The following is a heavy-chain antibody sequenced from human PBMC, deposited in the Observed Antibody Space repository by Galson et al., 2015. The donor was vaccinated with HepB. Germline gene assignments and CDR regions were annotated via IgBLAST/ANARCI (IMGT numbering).Heavy chain of an antibody. J-gene: IGHJ4*02. Sequence: SVKVSCKVSGYTLTELSMHWVRQAPGKGLEWMGGFDPEDGETIYAQKFQGRVTMTEDTSTDTAYMELSSLRSEDTAVYYCATDPGYSSSWYSYFDYWGQGTLVTVSS. CDR1: GYTLTELS. V-gene: IGHV1-24*01. CDR3: ATDPGYSSSWYSYFDY. CDR2: FDPEDGET. D-gene: IGHD6-13*01.